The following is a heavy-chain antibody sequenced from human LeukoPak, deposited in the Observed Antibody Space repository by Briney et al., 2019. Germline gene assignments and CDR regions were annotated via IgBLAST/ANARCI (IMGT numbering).Heavy chain of an antibody. CDR3: ARDPAYCGGDCYGYYGMDV. J-gene: IGHJ6*02. D-gene: IGHD2-21*02. CDR1: GYTFTSYG. Sequence: ASVKVCCKASGYTFTSYGISWVRQAPGQGLEWMGWISAYTGNTNYAQKLQGRVTMTTDTSTSTAYMELRSLRSDDTAVYYCARDPAYCGGDCYGYYGMDVWGQGTTVTVSS. V-gene: IGHV1-18*01. CDR2: ISAYTGNT.